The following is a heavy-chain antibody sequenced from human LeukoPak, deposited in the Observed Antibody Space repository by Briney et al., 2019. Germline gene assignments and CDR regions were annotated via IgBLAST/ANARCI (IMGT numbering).Heavy chain of an antibody. J-gene: IGHJ5*02. CDR3: ARDVEQSYGYLGPRYNWFDP. D-gene: IGHD5-18*01. CDR2: ISYDGSNK. Sequence: GGSLRLSCAASGFTFSSYAMHWVRQAPGKGLEWVAVISYDGSNKYYADSVKGRFTISRDNSKNTLYLQMNSLRAEDTAVYYCARDVEQSYGYLGPRYNWFDPWGQGTLVTVSS. CDR1: GFTFSSYA. V-gene: IGHV3-30-3*01.